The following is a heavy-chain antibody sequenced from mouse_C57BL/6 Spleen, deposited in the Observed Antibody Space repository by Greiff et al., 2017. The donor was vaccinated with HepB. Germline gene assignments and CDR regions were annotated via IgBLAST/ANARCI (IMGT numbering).Heavy chain of an antibody. D-gene: IGHD1-1*01. Sequence: EVHLVESGAELVKPGASVKLSCTASGFNFTDYYMHWVKQRTEQGLEWIGRIDPEDGETKYAPKFQGKATITADTSSNTAYLQLSSLTSEDTAVYYCASGNNYYSEWTWFAYWGQGTLVTVSA. CDR3: ASGNNYYSEWTWFAY. CDR1: GFNFTDYY. V-gene: IGHV14-2*01. J-gene: IGHJ3*01. CDR2: IDPEDGET.